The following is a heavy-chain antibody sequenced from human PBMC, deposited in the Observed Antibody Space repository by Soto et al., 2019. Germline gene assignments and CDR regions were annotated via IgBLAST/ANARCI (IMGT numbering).Heavy chain of an antibody. CDR3: ASLYFYGDTRFDP. CDR2: IYYSGNL. Sequence: PSETLSLTCTVSGGSISDYYWSWIRQPPGKGLEWIGYIYYSGNLNYNPSLRSRVTISVDTSKNQFSLKLSSVTAADTAVYYCASLYFYGDTRFDPWGEGTQATVTS. V-gene: IGHV4-59*08. J-gene: IGHJ5*02. CDR1: GGSISDYY. D-gene: IGHD1-26*01.